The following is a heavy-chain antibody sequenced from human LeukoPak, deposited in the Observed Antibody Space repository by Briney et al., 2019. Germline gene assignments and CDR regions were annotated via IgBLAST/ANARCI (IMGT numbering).Heavy chain of an antibody. Sequence: GASVKVSCKTSGYSFTAYFIHWVRQAPGQGLEWMGWINPNSGGTKYTRKFQDRVTMTRDTSITTAHMELSSLRSDDTAVYYCAREGYDLNQNHDLDVWGQGTTVTVSS. J-gene: IGHJ6*02. D-gene: IGHD3-3*01. V-gene: IGHV1-2*02. CDR3: AREGYDLNQNHDLDV. CDR2: INPNSGGT. CDR1: GYSFTAYF.